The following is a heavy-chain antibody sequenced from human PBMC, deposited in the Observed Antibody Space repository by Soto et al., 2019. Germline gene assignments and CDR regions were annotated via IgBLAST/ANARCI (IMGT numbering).Heavy chain of an antibody. D-gene: IGHD3-9*01. CDR2: IWYDGSNK. CDR1: GFTFSSYG. V-gene: IGHV3-33*01. J-gene: IGHJ6*02. Sequence: GGSLRLSCAASGFTFSSYGMHWVRQAPGKGLEWVAVIWYDGSNKYYADSVKGRFTISRDNSKNTLYLQMNSLRAEDTAVYYCARGTVTGHPILRYFDWSPAGLYYGMDVWGQGTTVTVSS. CDR3: ARGTVTGHPILRYFDWSPAGLYYGMDV.